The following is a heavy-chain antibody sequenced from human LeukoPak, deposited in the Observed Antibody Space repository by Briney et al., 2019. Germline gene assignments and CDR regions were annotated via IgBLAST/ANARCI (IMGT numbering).Heavy chain of an antibody. J-gene: IGHJ6*03. Sequence: ASVKVSRKASGGTFSSYAISWVRQAPGQGLEWMGGIIPIFGTANYAQKFQGRVTITTDESTSTAYMELSSLRSEDTAVYYCASTLGYCSSTSCYKVGYYYYMDVWGKGTTVTVSS. V-gene: IGHV1-69*05. CDR2: IIPIFGTA. D-gene: IGHD2-2*02. CDR3: ASTLGYCSSTSCYKVGYYYYMDV. CDR1: GGTFSSYA.